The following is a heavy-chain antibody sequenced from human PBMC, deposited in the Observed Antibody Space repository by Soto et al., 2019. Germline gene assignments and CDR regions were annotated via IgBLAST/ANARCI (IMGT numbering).Heavy chain of an antibody. Sequence: QLQLQESGSGLVKPSQTLSLTCAVSGGAISSGVHSWSWIRQPPGKGLEWIGYIFQRESTYYTTSLKSRVPSSIDRSKNQFFFTLTSVPAADTAVYYCARYNISIRTFHLWGQGTLVTVSS. J-gene: IGHJ5*02. V-gene: IGHV4-30-2*01. CDR1: GGAISSGVHS. CDR2: IFQREST. CDR3: ARYNISIRTFHL. D-gene: IGHD1-20*01.